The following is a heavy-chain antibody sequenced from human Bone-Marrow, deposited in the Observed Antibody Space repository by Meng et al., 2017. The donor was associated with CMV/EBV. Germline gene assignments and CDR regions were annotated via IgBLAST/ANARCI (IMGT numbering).Heavy chain of an antibody. Sequence: QVQLVQSGNEVAKPGASVKVSCKASGYTFTDYYMHWVRQAPGQGLEWMGWINPNSGGTSYAQKFQGRVTMTRDTSISTAYMELSRLRSDDTAVYYCARDLDYGDYASDYWGQGTLVTVSS. CDR2: INPNSGGT. CDR3: ARDLDYGDYASDY. V-gene: IGHV1-2*02. D-gene: IGHD4-17*01. J-gene: IGHJ4*02. CDR1: GYTFTDYY.